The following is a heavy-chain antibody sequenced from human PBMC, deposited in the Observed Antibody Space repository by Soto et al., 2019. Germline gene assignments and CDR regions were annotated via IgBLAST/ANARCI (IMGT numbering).Heavy chain of an antibody. D-gene: IGHD3-3*01. Sequence: SETQSLTCAVYGGSFSGYYWSWIRQPPGKGLEWIGEINHSGSTNYNPSLKSRVTISVDTSKNQFSLKLSSVTAADTAVYYCATLPGLRFLEWPKNTYFDYWGQGTLVTVSS. V-gene: IGHV4-34*01. CDR2: INHSGST. CDR3: ATLPGLRFLEWPKNTYFDY. J-gene: IGHJ4*02. CDR1: GGSFSGYY.